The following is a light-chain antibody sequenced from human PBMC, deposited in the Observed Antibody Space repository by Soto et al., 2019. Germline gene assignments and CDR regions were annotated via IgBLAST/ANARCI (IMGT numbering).Light chain of an antibody. J-gene: IGKJ2*01. V-gene: IGKV1-5*01. CDR1: ESISTW. CDR2: GAS. CDR3: QQYNSFSYT. Sequence: DIQMTQSPSTLSASVGDRVTITCRASESISTWLAWYQQKPGKSPKLLIYGASNLERGVPSRFSGSGSGTEFTLTISSLQPDDFSPYSCQQYNSFSYTFGPGTKVEIK.